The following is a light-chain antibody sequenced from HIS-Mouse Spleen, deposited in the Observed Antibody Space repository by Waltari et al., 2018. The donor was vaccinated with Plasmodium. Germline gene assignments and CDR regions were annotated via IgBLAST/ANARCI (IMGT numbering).Light chain of an antibody. CDR2: GAS. Sequence: ERVITQLTVNPSWCTGERAPPSCRASQSVSSNLAWYQQKPGQAPRLLIYGASTRATGIPARFSGSGSGTEFTLTISSLQSEDFAVYYCQQYNNWPFTFGPGTKVDIK. CDR1: QSVSSN. J-gene: IGKJ3*01. CDR3: QQYNNWPFT. V-gene: IGKV3-15*01.